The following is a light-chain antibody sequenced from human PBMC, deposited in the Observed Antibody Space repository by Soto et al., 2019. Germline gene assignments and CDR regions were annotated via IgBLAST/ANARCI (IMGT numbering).Light chain of an antibody. CDR3: QQYGGSPLFT. J-gene: IGKJ3*01. CDR1: QGVTTAY. Sequence: EIVLTQSPGTLSLSPGERATLSCRASQGVTTAYLAWYQHKPGQAPRLLIYGASNRATGIPDRFSGSGSGTDFTLTISRPDPEDFAVYSCQQYGGSPLFTFGPGTRVDFK. V-gene: IGKV3-20*01. CDR2: GAS.